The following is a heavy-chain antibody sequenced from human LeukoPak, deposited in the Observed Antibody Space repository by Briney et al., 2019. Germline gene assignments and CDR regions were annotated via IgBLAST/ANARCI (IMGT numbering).Heavy chain of an antibody. CDR3: ARDLWELLGDYYGMDV. CDR1: GFTFSSYA. V-gene: IGHV3-30-3*01. CDR2: ISYDGSNK. Sequence: QPGRSLRLSCAASGFTFSSYAMHWVRQAPGKGLEWVAVISYDGSNKYYADSVKGRFTISRDNSKNTLYLQMNSLRAEDTAVYYCARDLWELLGDYYGMDVWGRGITVTVSS. J-gene: IGHJ6*02. D-gene: IGHD1-26*01.